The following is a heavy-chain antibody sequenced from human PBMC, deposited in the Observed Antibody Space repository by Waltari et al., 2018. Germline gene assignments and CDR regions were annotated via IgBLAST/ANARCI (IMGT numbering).Heavy chain of an antibody. CDR1: GFTVSSNY. D-gene: IGHD2-2*01. CDR2: IYSGCKT. J-gene: IGHJ6*02. Sequence: EVQLVESGGGLIQPGGSLRLSCAASGFTVSSNYMSWVRQAPGKGLEWVSVIYSGCKTYCPATAKGGFTISRANSKNTLYLQMNSLRAEDTAVYSCAIRAHCSSTSCYPFWYYYYGMDVWGQATTVTVSS. CDR3: AIRAHCSSTSCYPFWYYYYGMDV. V-gene: IGHV3-53*01.